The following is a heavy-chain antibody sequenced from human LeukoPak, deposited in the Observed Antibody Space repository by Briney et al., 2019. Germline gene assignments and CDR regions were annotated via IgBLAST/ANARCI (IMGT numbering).Heavy chain of an antibody. Sequence: GGSLRLSCAASGFTFSSYSMNWVRQAPGKGLEWVALISYDESNKYYADSVKGRFTISRDNSDNTLYLQMNSLRAEDTALYYCASKWYCGGDCYYQIDFWGQGTLVTVSS. D-gene: IGHD2-21*02. CDR1: GFTFSSYS. V-gene: IGHV3-30*03. CDR2: ISYDESNK. J-gene: IGHJ4*02. CDR3: ASKWYCGGDCYYQIDF.